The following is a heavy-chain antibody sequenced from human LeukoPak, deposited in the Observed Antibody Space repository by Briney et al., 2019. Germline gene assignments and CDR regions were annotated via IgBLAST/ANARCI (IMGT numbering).Heavy chain of an antibody. CDR1: GFTFSSYS. D-gene: IGHD6-13*01. J-gene: IGHJ4*02. CDR2: ISGSGGST. Sequence: GGSLRLSCAASGFTFSSYSMSWVRQAPGKGLEWVSAISGSGGSTYYADSLKGRFTISRDNSKNTLYLQMNSLRAEDTAVYYCAKGGSSWSYFDYWGQGTLVTVSS. CDR3: AKGGSSWSYFDY. V-gene: IGHV3-23*01.